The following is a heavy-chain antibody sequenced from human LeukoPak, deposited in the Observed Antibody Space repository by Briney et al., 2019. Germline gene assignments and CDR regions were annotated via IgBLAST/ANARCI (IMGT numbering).Heavy chain of an antibody. CDR1: GGSISSSSYY. D-gene: IGHD3-9*01. CDR2: IYYSGGT. Sequence: PSETLSLTCTVSGGSISSSSYYWGWIRQPPGKGLEWIGNIYYSGGTHYNPSLKSRVTISVDTSKNQFSLKLSSVTAADTAVYYCATVPDMLAGYLDDYWGQGTLVTVSS. V-gene: IGHV4-39*07. CDR3: ATVPDMLAGYLDDY. J-gene: IGHJ4*02.